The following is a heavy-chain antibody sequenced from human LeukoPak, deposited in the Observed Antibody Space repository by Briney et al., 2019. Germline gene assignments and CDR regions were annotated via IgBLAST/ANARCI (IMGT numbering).Heavy chain of an antibody. CDR1: GFTFSSYA. CDR3: ARVLGGYSGYGDY. Sequence: PGRSLRLSCAASGFTFSSYAMHWVRQAPGKGLEWVAAITYDGSNKYYADSVKGRFTISRDNSKNTLYLQMNSLRAEDTAVYYCARVLGGYSGYGDYWGQGTLVTVSS. CDR2: ITYDGSNK. J-gene: IGHJ4*02. D-gene: IGHD5-12*01. V-gene: IGHV3-30-3*01.